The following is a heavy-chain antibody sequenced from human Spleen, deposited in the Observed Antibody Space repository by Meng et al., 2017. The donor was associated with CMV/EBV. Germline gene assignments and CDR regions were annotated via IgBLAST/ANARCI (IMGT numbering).Heavy chain of an antibody. CDR1: GYTFTAYY. D-gene: IGHD1-14*01. V-gene: IGHV1-2*02. CDR3: ARSERRAYYFDY. J-gene: IGHJ4*02. Sequence: KASGYTFTAYYMHWVQQAPGQGLEWMGWINPNNGGANYAQKFQGRVTMTRDTSISTAYMELSRLRSDDTAVYFCARSERRAYYFDYWGQGTLVTVSS. CDR2: INPNNGGA.